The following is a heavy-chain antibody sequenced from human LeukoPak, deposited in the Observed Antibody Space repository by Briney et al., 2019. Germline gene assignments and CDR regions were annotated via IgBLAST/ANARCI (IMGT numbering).Heavy chain of an antibody. Sequence: GGSLRLSCAASGFTFSTYAMSWVRQAPGKGLEWVSAISGSGGTTYYVDSVKGRFTISRDDSKNTLYLQMNSLRAEDTAVYYCAKSVGVATSILDYWGQGTLVTVSS. CDR3: AKSVGVATSILDY. V-gene: IGHV3-23*01. J-gene: IGHJ4*02. D-gene: IGHD5-12*01. CDR1: GFTFSTYA. CDR2: ISGSGGTT.